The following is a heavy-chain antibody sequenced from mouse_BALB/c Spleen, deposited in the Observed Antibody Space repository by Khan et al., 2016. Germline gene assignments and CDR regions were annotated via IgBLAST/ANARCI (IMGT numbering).Heavy chain of an antibody. CDR1: GFTFSSFG. D-gene: IGHD2-14*01. CDR2: ISSDSSTK. CDR3: ARDRYDY. J-gene: IGHJ2*01. Sequence: EVQLVESGGGLVQPGGSRKLSCAASGFTFSSFGMHWVRQAPEKGLEWVAYISSDSSTKYYADTVKGRFTISRDNPKNTLFLQITSLRSEDTAIFYCARDRYDYWGQGTTLTVSS. V-gene: IGHV5-17*02.